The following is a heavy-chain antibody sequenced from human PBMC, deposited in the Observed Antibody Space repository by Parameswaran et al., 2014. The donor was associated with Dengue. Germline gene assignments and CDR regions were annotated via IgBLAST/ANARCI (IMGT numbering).Heavy chain of an antibody. Sequence: RLVRQAPGQGLEWMGVIIPFFVTTNYAQRFQGRITITADESTSTVYMELSSLRSDDTAVYYCARGGKGYSGRNWFDPWGQGTLVTVSS. J-gene: IGHJ5*02. V-gene: IGHV1-69*01. CDR3: ARGGKGYSGRNWFDP. D-gene: IGHD5-12*01. CDR2: IIPFFVTT.